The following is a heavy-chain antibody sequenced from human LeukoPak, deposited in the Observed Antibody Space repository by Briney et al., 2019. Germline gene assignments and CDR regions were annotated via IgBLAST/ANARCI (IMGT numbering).Heavy chain of an antibody. D-gene: IGHD2-21*01. CDR1: GFTFSSYG. Sequence: GRSLRLSCAASGFTFSSYGMHWVRQAPGKGLEWVAVIWYDGNNKYYADSVKGRFTISRDNSKNTLYLQMSSLKGEDTAVYYCARDGPAVIFFGYFEYWGQGTLATVSS. V-gene: IGHV3-33*01. CDR3: ARDGPAVIFFGYFEY. CDR2: IWYDGNNK. J-gene: IGHJ4*02.